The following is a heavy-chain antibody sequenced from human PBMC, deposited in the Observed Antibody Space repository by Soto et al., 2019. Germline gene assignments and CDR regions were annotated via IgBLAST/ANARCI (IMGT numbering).Heavy chain of an antibody. Sequence: QVQLRESGPGLVKPSETLSLTCTVSGGSISNHYWSWVRQPPGKGLEWIGYGHYSGDSKYNPSLRSRLTISVDTSKNPISLGLTSVTAADTAVYYRARRHSSSPKRGAFDIWGQGTTVTVSS. V-gene: IGHV4-59*08. CDR3: ARRHSSSPKRGAFDI. CDR2: GHYSGDS. CDR1: GGSISNHY. D-gene: IGHD6-13*01. J-gene: IGHJ3*02.